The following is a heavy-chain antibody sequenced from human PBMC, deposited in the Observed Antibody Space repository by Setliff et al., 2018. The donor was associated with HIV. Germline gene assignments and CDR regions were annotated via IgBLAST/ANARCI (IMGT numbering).Heavy chain of an antibody. CDR3: ARHPTVTSFQIDS. Sequence: PSETLSLTCTVSGYSINNGFFWGWIRQPPGKGLEWIGSIYYSGSTYYNPSLKSRVTISVDTSKNQFSLKLYSVTAADTAVYYCARHPTVTSFQIDSWGQGTLVTVSS. V-gene: IGHV4-38-2*02. J-gene: IGHJ4*02. CDR1: GYSINNGFF. D-gene: IGHD4-17*01. CDR2: IYYSGST.